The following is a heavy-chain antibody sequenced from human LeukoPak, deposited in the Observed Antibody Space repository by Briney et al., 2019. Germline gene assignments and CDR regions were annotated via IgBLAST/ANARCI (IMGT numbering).Heavy chain of an antibody. CDR2: IGGDAVA. D-gene: IGHD2-8*01. CDR3: VKDSWSANGIFDPFDI. J-gene: IGHJ3*02. V-gene: IGHV3-23*01. Sequence: GGSLRLSCAASGFIFSSYAMSWVRQAPGKGLEWVSHIGGDAVAFYTDSVKGRFIISRDDSKNMLSLQMNSLRVEDTAIYYCVKDSWSANGIFDPFDIWGQGSKVTVSS. CDR1: GFIFSSYA.